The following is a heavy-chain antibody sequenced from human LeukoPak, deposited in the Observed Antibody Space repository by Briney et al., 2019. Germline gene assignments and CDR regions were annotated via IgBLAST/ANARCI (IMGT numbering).Heavy chain of an antibody. V-gene: IGHV3-33*01. J-gene: IGHJ4*02. Sequence: PGRSLRLSCAASGFTFSSYGMHWVRQAPGKGLEWVAVIWYDGSNKYYADSVKGRFTISRDNSKNTLYLQMNSLRAEDTAVYYCASTAAGTIRFDYWGQGTLVTVSS. CDR2: IWYDGSNK. CDR3: ASTAAGTIRFDY. D-gene: IGHD6-13*01. CDR1: GFTFSSYG.